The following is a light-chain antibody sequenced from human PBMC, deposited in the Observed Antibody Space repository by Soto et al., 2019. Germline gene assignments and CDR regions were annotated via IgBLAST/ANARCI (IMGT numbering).Light chain of an antibody. Sequence: DIQMTQSPSSLSASVGDRVTITCRASQSISSYLNWYQQKPGKAPKLLIYAASSLQSGVPSRFSGSGSGSDFPLTISSLQPEDFATYYCQQSYSTPRWTFGQGNKVEIK. CDR3: QQSYSTPRWT. CDR2: AAS. CDR1: QSISSY. V-gene: IGKV1-39*01. J-gene: IGKJ1*01.